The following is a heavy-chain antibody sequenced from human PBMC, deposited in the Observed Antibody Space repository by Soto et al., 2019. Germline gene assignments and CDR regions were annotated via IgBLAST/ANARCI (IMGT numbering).Heavy chain of an antibody. Sequence: SETLSLTCTVSGGSISSSSYYWGWIRQPPGKGLEWIGSIYYSGSTYYNPSLKSRVTISVDTSKNQFSLKLSSLTAADTAVYYCARQGTAMVTGGVTEYYFDYWGQGTLVTVSS. J-gene: IGHJ4*02. V-gene: IGHV4-39*01. D-gene: IGHD5-18*01. CDR2: IYYSGST. CDR3: ARQGTAMVTGGVTEYYFDY. CDR1: GGSISSSSYY.